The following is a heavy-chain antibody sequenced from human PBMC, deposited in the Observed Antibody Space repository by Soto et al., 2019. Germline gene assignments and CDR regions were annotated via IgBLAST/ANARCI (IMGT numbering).Heavy chain of an antibody. CDR2: INHSGST. Sequence: SATLSLTCSCYGGSFSGYYWSWIRQPPGKGLEWIGEINHSGSTNYNPSLKSRVTISVDTSKNQFSLKLSSVTAADTAVYYCARTPTEDYYGMAVWGRGKTVTVS. CDR1: GGSFSGYY. V-gene: IGHV4-34*01. J-gene: IGHJ6*04. CDR3: ARTPTEDYYGMAV.